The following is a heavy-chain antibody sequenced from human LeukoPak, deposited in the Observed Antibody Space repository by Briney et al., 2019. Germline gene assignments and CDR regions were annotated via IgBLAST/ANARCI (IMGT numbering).Heavy chain of an antibody. CDR1: GFTFDDYG. J-gene: IGHJ4*02. V-gene: IGHV3-20*04. CDR3: ARNDYYDSSGYYYVDPYYFDY. D-gene: IGHD3-22*01. CDR2: INWNGGST. Sequence: PGGSLRLSCAASGFTFDDYGMSWVRQALGKGLEWVSGINWNGGSTGYADSVKGRFTISRDNAKNSLYLQMNSLIAEDTALYYCARNDYYDSSGYYYVDPYYFDYWGQGTLVTVSS.